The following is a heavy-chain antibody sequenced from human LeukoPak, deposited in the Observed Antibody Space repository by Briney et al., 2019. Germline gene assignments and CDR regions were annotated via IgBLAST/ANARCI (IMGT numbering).Heavy chain of an antibody. CDR1: GXSISSSSYY. Sequence: SETLSLTCTVSGXSISSSSYYWGWIRQPPGKGLEWIGSIYYSGSTYYNPSLKSRVTISVDTSKNQFSLKLSSVTAADTAVYYCARQDIVVVVAQEYYFDYWGQGTLVTVSS. V-gene: IGHV4-39*01. J-gene: IGHJ4*02. CDR3: ARQDIVVVVAQEYYFDY. CDR2: IYYSGST. D-gene: IGHD2-15*01.